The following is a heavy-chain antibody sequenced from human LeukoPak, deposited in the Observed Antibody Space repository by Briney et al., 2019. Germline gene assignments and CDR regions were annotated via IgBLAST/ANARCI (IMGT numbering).Heavy chain of an antibody. CDR1: GGSISDYY. V-gene: IGHV4-59*08. CDR2: IYSSGSA. J-gene: IGHJ4*02. D-gene: IGHD2/OR15-2a*01. CDR3: ARTGWNIGIYFDY. Sequence: NPSETLSLTCSVSGGSISDYYWSWIRQPPGQGLDWIGYIYSSGSANYNPSLKSRVTISEDRSKNEVSLKLSSVTAADTAVYYCARTGWNIGIYFDYWGPGMLVTVSS.